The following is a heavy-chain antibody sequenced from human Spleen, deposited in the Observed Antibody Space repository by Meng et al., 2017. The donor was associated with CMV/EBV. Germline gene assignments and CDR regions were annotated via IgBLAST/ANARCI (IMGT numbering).Heavy chain of an antibody. V-gene: IGHV4-38-2*02. J-gene: IGHJ6*02. D-gene: IGHD2-2*02. CDR2: IYHSGST. Sequence: SETLSLTCTVSGYSISSGYYWGWIRQPPGKGLEWIATIYHSGSTYYNPSLKSRVTMSVDTSKNQFSLKLSSVTAADTAVYYCARGGRRYCSSTSCYKGYYGMDVWGQGTTVTVSS. CDR3: ARGGRRYCSSTSCYKGYYGMDV. CDR1: GYSISSGYY.